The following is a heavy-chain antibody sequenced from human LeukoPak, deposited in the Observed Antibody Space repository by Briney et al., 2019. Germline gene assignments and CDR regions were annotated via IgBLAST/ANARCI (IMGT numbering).Heavy chain of an antibody. CDR2: INPSGGST. CDR1: GYTFTSYY. D-gene: IGHD1-7*01. Sequence: GASVKVSCKASGYTFTSYYMHWVRQAPGQGLEWMGIINPSGGSTSYAQKFQGRVTMTRDTSTSTVYMELSSLRSEDTAVYYCARVTGTTTIPDDAFDIWGQGTMVTVSS. J-gene: IGHJ3*02. V-gene: IGHV1-46*01. CDR3: ARVTGTTTIPDDAFDI.